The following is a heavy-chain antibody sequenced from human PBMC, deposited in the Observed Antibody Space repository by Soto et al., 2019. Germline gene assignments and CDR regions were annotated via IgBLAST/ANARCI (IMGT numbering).Heavy chain of an antibody. V-gene: IGHV1-69*01. J-gene: IGHJ4*02. CDR2: IIPTFGTA. CDR3: ATVHHSSSWYGEADGVFDY. CDR1: GGTFSSYA. D-gene: IGHD6-13*01. Sequence: QVQLVQSGAEVKKPGSSVKVSCKASGGTFSSYAISWVRQAPGQGLEWMGGIIPTFGTANYAQKFQGRDTINANETTNTAYMGLSSVGSEDTAVYYCATVHHSSSWYGEADGVFDYWGQGTLVTVSS.